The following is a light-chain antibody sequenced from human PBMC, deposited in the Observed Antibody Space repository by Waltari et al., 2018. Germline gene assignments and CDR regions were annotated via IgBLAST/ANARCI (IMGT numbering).Light chain of an antibody. Sequence: QSVLTQPPSVSGAPGQRVTISCTGSSSNIGAGYDVHWYQQLPGTAPKLLIYGNSIRPVGVPDRFSGSKSGTSASLAITGLQAEDEADYYCQSYDSSLSGYVFGTGTKVTVL. CDR2: GNS. V-gene: IGLV1-40*01. CDR1: SSNIGAGYD. CDR3: QSYDSSLSGYV. J-gene: IGLJ1*01.